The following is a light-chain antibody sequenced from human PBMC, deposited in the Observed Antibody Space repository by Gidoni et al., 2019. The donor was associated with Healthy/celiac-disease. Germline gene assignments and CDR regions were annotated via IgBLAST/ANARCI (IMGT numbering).Light chain of an antibody. CDR1: QSVLYSSNNKNY. CDR3: QQYYSTPKT. Sequence: DIVMTQSPDSLAVSLGERATINCKSSQSVLYSSNNKNYLAWYQQKPGQPPKLLIYWASTRESGVPYRFSGSGSGTDFTLTISSLQAEDVAVYYCQQYYSTPKTFGQXTKLEIK. V-gene: IGKV4-1*01. J-gene: IGKJ2*01. CDR2: WAS.